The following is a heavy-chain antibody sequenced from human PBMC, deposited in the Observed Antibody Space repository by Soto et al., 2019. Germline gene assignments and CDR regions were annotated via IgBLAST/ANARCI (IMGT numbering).Heavy chain of an antibody. J-gene: IGHJ4*02. D-gene: IGHD5-18*01. CDR1: GGSISSRSYY. V-gene: IGHV4-39*01. Sequence: SETLSLTCTVSGGSISSRSYYWGWIRQPPGKGLEWIGSVNYGGTTYYSPSLKSRVTISVGTSKNQFSLKLASLTAADTAVYYCAIPHTSMAQFDYWGQGALVTVSS. CDR3: AIPHTSMAQFDY. CDR2: VNYGGTT.